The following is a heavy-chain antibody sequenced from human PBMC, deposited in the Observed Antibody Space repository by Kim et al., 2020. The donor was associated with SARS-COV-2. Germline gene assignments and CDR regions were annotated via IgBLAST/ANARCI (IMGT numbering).Heavy chain of an antibody. Sequence: GGSLRLSCAASGFTFSNAWMSWVRQAPGKGLEWVGRIKSKTDGGTTDYAAPVKDRFTISRDDSKNTLYLQMNSLKTEDTAVYYCTTSMVRGVPHFDYWGQGTLVTVSS. CDR3: TTSMVRGVPHFDY. D-gene: IGHD3-10*01. J-gene: IGHJ4*02. CDR1: GFTFSNAW. CDR2: IKSKTDGGTT. V-gene: IGHV3-15*01.